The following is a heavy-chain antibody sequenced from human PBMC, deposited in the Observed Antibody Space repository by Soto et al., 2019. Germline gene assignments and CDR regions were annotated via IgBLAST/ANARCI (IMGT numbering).Heavy chain of an antibody. CDR3: TRDGMTTGDT. J-gene: IGHJ4*02. CDR1: GVSVTSDT. D-gene: IGHD2-21*02. CDR2: VFSSVSA. Sequence: SETLSLTCIVSGVSVTSDTWSWFRQPANKGLEWIGLVFSSVSATYSPSLKSRVRISMDTPENRISLKLDSVTAADAGVYYCTRDGMTTGDTWGPGTLVTVSS. V-gene: IGHV4-4*07.